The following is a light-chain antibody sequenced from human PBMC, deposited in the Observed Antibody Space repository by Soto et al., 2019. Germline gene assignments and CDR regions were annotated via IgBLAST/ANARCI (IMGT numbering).Light chain of an antibody. CDR2: KAS. J-gene: IGKJ1*01. CDR1: QSISSW. Sequence: DIQMTQSPSTLSASVGDRVTITCRASQSISSWLAWYQQKPGTAPNLLIYKASTLQSGVPSRFSGSGSGTEFTLASSSLQPDYSATYYCQQYSDNWTFGQGTKVE. V-gene: IGKV1-5*03. CDR3: QQYSDNWT.